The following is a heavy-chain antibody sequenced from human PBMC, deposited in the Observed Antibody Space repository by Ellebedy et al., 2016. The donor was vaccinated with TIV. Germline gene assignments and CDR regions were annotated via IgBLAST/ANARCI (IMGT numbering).Heavy chain of an antibody. CDR2: ISSNGGST. J-gene: IGHJ4*02. D-gene: IGHD6-19*01. Sequence: GGSLRLXCSASGFTFSSYAMHWVRQAPGKGLEYVSAISSNGGSTYYADSVKGRFTISRDNSKNTLYLQMSSLRAEDTAVYYCVKGSSGWMRSDFDYWGQGTLVTVSS. CDR3: VKGSSGWMRSDFDY. V-gene: IGHV3-64D*06. CDR1: GFTFSSYA.